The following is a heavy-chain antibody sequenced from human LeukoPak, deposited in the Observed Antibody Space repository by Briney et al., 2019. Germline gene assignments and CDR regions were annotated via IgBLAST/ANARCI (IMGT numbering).Heavy chain of an antibody. V-gene: IGHV4-34*01. CDR3: ARGPSAWQVPSPLDY. D-gene: IGHD6-19*01. CDR2: INHSGST. J-gene: IGHJ4*02. CDR1: GGSFSGYY. Sequence: SETLSLTCAVYGGSFSGYYWSWIRQTPGKGLEWIGEINHSGSTNYNPSLKSRVTISVDTSKNQFSLKLSSVTAADTAVYYCARGPSAWQVPSPLDYWGQGTLVTVSS.